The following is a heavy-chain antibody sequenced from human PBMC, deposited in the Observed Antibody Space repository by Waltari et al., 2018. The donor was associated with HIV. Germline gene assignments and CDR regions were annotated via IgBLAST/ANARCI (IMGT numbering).Heavy chain of an antibody. CDR3: ARDWEICSVDLCYNPSTY. CDR1: GGTLSNYP. J-gene: IGHJ4*02. Sequence: QVQLVQSGAEVKKPGSSVKVSCKASGGTLSNYPFTWVRQAPGQGPEWIGRIIPIVGIKNYAQKFQGRVTINADISTSTVYMELSSLSSEDTAVYYCARDWEICSVDLCYNPSTYWGQGTLVTVSS. D-gene: IGHD2-8*02. CDR2: IIPIVGIK. V-gene: IGHV1-69*04.